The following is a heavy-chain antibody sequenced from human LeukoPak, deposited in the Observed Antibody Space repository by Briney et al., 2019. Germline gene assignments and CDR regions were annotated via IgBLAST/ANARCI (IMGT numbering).Heavy chain of an antibody. CDR3: ARDWDCSGGSCATNYYGMDV. CDR2: IYYSGST. CDR1: GGSISSYY. J-gene: IGHJ6*02. D-gene: IGHD2-15*01. Sequence: MPSETLSLTCTVSGGSISSYYWSWIRQPPGKGLEWIGYIYYSGSTNYNPSLKGRVTISVDTSKNQFSLKLSSVTAADTAVYYCARDWDCSGGSCATNYYGMDVWGQGTTVTVSS. V-gene: IGHV4-59*12.